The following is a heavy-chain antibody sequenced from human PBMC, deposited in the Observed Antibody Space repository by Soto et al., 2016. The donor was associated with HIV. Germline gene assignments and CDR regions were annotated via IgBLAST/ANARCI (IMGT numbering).Heavy chain of an antibody. D-gene: IGHD1-26*01. CDR2: IIPIFGTA. V-gene: IGHV1-69*13. Sequence: QVQLVQSETELKKPGSSVKVSCKISGGAFNNHAFGWVRQAPGQGLEWMGGIIPIFGTANYAQKFQGRVTITADESTSTAYMDLSSLRSEDTAVYYCATFLIVGATPDAFDIWGQGTMVTVSS. CDR1: GGAFNNHA. J-gene: IGHJ3*02. CDR3: ATFLIVGATPDAFDI.